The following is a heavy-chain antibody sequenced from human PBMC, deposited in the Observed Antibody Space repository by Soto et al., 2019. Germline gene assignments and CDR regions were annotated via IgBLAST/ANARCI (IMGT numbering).Heavy chain of an antibody. CDR3: ARDSTVTTRHYGMDV. Sequence: ASVQVSCKASGYTFTSYAMHWVRQAPGQRLEWMGWINAGNGNTKYSQKFQGRVTITRDTSASTAYMELSSLRSEDTAVYYCARDSTVTTRHYGMDVWGQGTTVTVSS. D-gene: IGHD4-4*01. J-gene: IGHJ6*02. CDR2: INAGNGNT. CDR1: GYTFTSYA. V-gene: IGHV1-3*01.